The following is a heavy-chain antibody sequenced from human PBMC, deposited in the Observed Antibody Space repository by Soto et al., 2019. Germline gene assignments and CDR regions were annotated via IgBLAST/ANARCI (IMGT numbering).Heavy chain of an antibody. CDR1: GGTFSSYT. J-gene: IGHJ6*02. CDR2: IIPILGIA. CDR3: ARDPATARSYGMDV. V-gene: IGHV1-69*08. D-gene: IGHD5-12*01. Sequence: QVQLVQSGAEVKKPGSSVKVSCKASGGTFSSYTISWVRQAPGQGLEWMGRIIPILGIANYAQKFQGRVTITADKSTSTGYMELSSLRSEDTAVYYCARDPATARSYGMDVWGQGTTVTVSS.